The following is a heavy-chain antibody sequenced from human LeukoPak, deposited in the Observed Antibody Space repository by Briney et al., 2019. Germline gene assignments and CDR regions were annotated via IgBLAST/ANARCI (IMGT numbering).Heavy chain of an antibody. CDR3: AKHYYDSSGYFYYFDY. V-gene: IGHV3-23*01. CDR2: ISASGGNT. D-gene: IGHD3-22*01. J-gene: IGHJ4*02. Sequence: GGSLRLSCAASGFTFSSYVMSWVRQAPGKGPEWVSFISASGGNTHYADSAKGRFTLSRDNSKNTLHLQMNSLRAEDTAVYYCAKHYYDSSGYFYYFDYWGQGTLVTVSS. CDR1: GFTFSSYV.